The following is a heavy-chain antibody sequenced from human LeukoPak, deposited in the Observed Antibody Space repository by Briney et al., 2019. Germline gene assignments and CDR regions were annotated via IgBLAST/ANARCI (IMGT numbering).Heavy chain of an antibody. CDR2: INHSGST. V-gene: IGHV4-34*01. CDR1: GGSLSGYY. D-gene: IGHD3-22*01. J-gene: IGHJ6*02. CDR3: ARANNDYDSSGPFYYYYHGMDV. Sequence: SETLSLTCAVYGGSLSGYYWSWIRQPPGKGLEWIGEINHSGSTNYNPSLKSRVTISVDTSKNQFSLKLSSVTAADTAVYYCARANNDYDSSGPFYYYYHGMDVWGQGTTVTVSS.